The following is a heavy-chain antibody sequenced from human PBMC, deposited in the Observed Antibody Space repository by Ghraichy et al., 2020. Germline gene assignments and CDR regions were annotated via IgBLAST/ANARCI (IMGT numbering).Heavy chain of an antibody. V-gene: IGHV4-59*08. D-gene: IGHD3-3*01. J-gene: IGHJ4*02. CDR1: GGSISSYY. CDR2: IYYSGST. CDR3: ARHALGSDYDFWSGPTYDD. Sequence: SETLSLTCTVSGGSISSYYWSWIRQPPGKGLEWIGYIYYSGSTNYNPSLKSRVTISVDTSKNQFALKLSSVTAAATAVYYCARHALGSDYDFWSGPTYDDWGQGTLVTVSS.